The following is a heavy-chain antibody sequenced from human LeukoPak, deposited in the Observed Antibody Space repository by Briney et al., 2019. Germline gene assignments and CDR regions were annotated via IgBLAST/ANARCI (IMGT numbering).Heavy chain of an antibody. Sequence: GGSLRLSCAASGFSFSSYWMTWVRQAPGKGLEWVATIKKDGSEKYYVDSVKGRFTISRDNAKNSLYLQMNSLRAEDTAVYYCAREMGWNYGDYWGQGTLVTVSS. V-gene: IGHV3-7*05. CDR2: IKKDGSEK. CDR1: GFSFSSYW. D-gene: IGHD1-7*01. CDR3: AREMGWNYGDY. J-gene: IGHJ4*02.